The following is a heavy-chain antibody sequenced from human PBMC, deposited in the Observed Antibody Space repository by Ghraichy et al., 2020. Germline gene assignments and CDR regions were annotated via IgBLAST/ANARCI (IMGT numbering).Heavy chain of an antibody. CDR1: VGYMSDDY. Sequence: SETLSLTCTVSVGYMSDDYWSWIRQPAGKGLEWLGRIYTTGGTDYNPSLRSRVTISIDKSKNQFSLRLSSVTVADTAVYYWARDQDSAWGQGTLVTDSS. J-gene: IGHJ5*02. D-gene: IGHD4-11*01. V-gene: IGHV4-4*07. CDR3: ARDQDSA. CDR2: IYTTGGT.